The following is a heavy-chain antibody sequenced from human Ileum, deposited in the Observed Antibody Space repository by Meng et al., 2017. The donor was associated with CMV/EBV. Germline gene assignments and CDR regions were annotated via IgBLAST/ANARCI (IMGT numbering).Heavy chain of an antibody. Sequence: GSLRLSCNVSGLSIINDNYYWAWIRQHPTKGLEWIGSVFSNGGTYNNPSLKNRVTLSFDASNNQFSLRLDSVTATDTAIYFSARHAAGIVLSPFDSWGQGTLVTVSS. CDR2: VFSNGGT. CDR3: ARHAAGIVLSPFDS. D-gene: IGHD1-1*01. CDR1: GLSIINDNYY. J-gene: IGHJ4*02. V-gene: IGHV4-39*01.